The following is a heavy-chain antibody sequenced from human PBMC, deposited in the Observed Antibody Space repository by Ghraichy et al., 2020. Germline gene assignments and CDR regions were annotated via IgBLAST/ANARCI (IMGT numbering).Heavy chain of an antibody. Sequence: SQTLSLTCTVSGGSMSSDYWNWIRQPPGKGPEWIGYIYDSVNTNSNPSFKSRVTMSIDTSKKQFSLKLRSVTAADTAVYYCARRASLEWFFDSWGQGIPVIVSS. D-gene: IGHD3-3*02. CDR3: ARRASLEWFFDS. CDR2: IYDSVNT. CDR1: GGSMSSDY. V-gene: IGHV4-59*08. J-gene: IGHJ4*02.